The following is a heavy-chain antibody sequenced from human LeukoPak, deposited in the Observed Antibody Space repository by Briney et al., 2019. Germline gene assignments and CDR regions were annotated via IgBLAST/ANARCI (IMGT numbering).Heavy chain of an antibody. CDR2: IYPGDSAT. CDR1: GYSFTNYW. Sequence: PGESLKISCKGSGYSFTNYWIGWVRQMPGKGLEWMGIIYPGDSATRYSPSFQGQVTISADKSISTAYLQWSSLKASNTAIYYCARLTFGAADSWGQGTLVTVSS. CDR3: ARLTFGAADS. J-gene: IGHJ5*01. D-gene: IGHD2/OR15-2a*01. V-gene: IGHV5-51*01.